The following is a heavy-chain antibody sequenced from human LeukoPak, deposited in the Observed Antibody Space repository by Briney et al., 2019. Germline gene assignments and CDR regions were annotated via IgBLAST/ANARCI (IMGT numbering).Heavy chain of an antibody. CDR2: IYHSGST. V-gene: IGHV4-4*02. CDR1: GGSISSSNW. J-gene: IGHJ4*02. D-gene: IGHD6-19*01. Sequence: PSETLSLTCAVSGGSISSSNWWSWVRQPPGKGLEWIGEIYHSGSTNYNPSLKSRVTISVDTSKNQFSLKLSSVTAADTAVYYCARRVRGSSGRAEFDYWGQGTLVTVSS. CDR3: ARRVRGSSGRAEFDY.